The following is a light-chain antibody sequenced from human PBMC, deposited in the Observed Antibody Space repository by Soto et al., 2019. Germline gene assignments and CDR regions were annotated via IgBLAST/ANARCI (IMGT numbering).Light chain of an antibody. V-gene: IGKV3-20*01. CDR3: QPYGSSPAS. CDR1: QSVTSSY. Sequence: EIVLTQSPGTLSLSPGERATLSCRASQSVTSSYLAWYQQKPGQAPRLLIYGASSRATGIPHRFSGSGSGTDSTPATSSLQANDFAVYYCQPYGSSPASFGQGTKLVSK. J-gene: IGKJ2*01. CDR2: GAS.